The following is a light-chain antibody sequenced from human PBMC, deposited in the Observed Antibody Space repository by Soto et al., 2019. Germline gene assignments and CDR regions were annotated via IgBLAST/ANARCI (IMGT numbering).Light chain of an antibody. CDR2: GAS. Sequence: EIVMTQSPATLSVSPGERATLSCRASQSISSNLAWYQQKPGQAPRLLIYGASTRATGIPATFSGSGSGTEFTLTISSLQSEDFAVYYCQQYDSSPRTFGQGTKVEIK. CDR3: QQYDSSPRT. J-gene: IGKJ1*01. V-gene: IGKV3-15*01. CDR1: QSISSN.